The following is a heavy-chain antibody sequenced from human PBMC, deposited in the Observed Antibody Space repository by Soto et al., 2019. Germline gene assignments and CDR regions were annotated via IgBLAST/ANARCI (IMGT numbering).Heavy chain of an antibody. V-gene: IGHV4-59*01. CDR3: ARVSDWTPGGLNAVSP. CDR1: GGSINNYY. CDR2: IHYTGRT. Sequence: QVRLQESGPGLVKPSETLSLTCTVSGGSINNYYWNWIRQSAGKGLEWIGYIHYTGRTTYNPSFQSRVPMSVDTSKNQVSLRLNFVTAADTATYFCARVSDWTPGGLNAVSPWGQGTLVTVSS. J-gene: IGHJ5*02. D-gene: IGHD3-16*01.